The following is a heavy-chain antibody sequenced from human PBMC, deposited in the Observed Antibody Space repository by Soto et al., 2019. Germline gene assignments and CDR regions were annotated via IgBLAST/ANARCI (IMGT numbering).Heavy chain of an antibody. V-gene: IGHV4-4*02. Sequence: QVQLQESGPGLVKPSGTLSLTCAVSGGSISSSNWWSWVRQPPGKGLEWIGEIYHSGSTNYNPSLKSRVTISVDKSKNQFSLKLSSVTAADTAVYYCARAEMLRRQNYYYGMDVWGQGTTVTVSS. D-gene: IGHD3-10*02. CDR3: ARAEMLRRQNYYYGMDV. J-gene: IGHJ6*02. CDR2: IYHSGST. CDR1: GGSISSSNW.